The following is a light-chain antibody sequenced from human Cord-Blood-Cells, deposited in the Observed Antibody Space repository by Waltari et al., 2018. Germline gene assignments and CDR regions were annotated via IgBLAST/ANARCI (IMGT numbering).Light chain of an antibody. CDR3: QQYKNWPPWT. V-gene: IGKV3-15*01. J-gene: IGKJ1*01. CDR1: QSVSRN. Sequence: EIVMTQSPATLSVSPGERATLSCRASQSVSRNLAWYQQKPGQAPRLLIYGASTRATVIRARFRGSGAGTEFTLTISSLQSEDFAVYYCQQYKNWPPWTFGQGTKVEIK. CDR2: GAS.